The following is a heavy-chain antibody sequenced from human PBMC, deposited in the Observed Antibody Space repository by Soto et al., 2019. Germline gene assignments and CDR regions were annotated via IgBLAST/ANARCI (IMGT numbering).Heavy chain of an antibody. J-gene: IGHJ3*02. D-gene: IGHD6-19*01. CDR2: ILSDGSKQ. CDR3: VKKIAVAGPDAFDM. CDR1: A. V-gene: IGHV3-30-3*02. Sequence: AGHCIIQTKGKGLEWMAVILSDGSKQYYAESVKGRFTISRDNSKSTLYLQMNSLRVEDTAVYYCVKKIAVAGPDAFDMWRKGTMVTVSS.